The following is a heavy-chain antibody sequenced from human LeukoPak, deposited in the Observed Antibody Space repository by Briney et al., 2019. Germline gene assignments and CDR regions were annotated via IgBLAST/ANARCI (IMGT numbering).Heavy chain of an antibody. CDR2: IIPILGIA. J-gene: IGHJ5*02. Sequence: SVKVSCKASGGTFSSYAISWVRQAPGQGLEWMGRIIPILGIANYAQKFQGRVTITADKSTSTAYMELSSLRSEDTAVYYCAREGDSGDWFDPWGQGTLVTVSS. D-gene: IGHD3-10*01. CDR1: GGTFSSYA. CDR3: AREGDSGDWFDP. V-gene: IGHV1-69*04.